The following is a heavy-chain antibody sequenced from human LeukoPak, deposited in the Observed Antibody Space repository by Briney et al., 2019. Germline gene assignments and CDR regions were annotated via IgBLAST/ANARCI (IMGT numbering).Heavy chain of an antibody. CDR1: GYTFTGYY. J-gene: IGHJ6*03. CDR2: INPNSGGT. CDR3: ARMEWELLGLNYYYYMDV. V-gene: IGHV1-2*02. Sequence: ASVKVSCKASGYTFTGYYMHWVRQAPGQGLKWMGWINPNSGGTNYAQKLQGRVTMTRDTSISTAYMELSRLRSDDTAVYYCARMEWELLGLNYYYYMDVWGKGTAVTVSS. D-gene: IGHD1-26*01.